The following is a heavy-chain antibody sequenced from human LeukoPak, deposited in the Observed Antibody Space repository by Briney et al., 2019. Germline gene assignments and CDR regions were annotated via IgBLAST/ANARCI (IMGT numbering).Heavy chain of an antibody. CDR2: ISAYNGNT. CDR3: ARDHLLFLRMTAVAGTISFDI. V-gene: IGHV1-18*01. J-gene: IGHJ3*02. D-gene: IGHD6-19*01. CDR1: GYTFTSYG. Sequence: GASVKVSCKASGYTFTSYGISWVRHAPGPGLAWMGWISAYNGNTNYAQKLQGRVTMTTDTSTSTAYMELRSLRSDDTAVYYCARDHLLFLRMTAVAGTISFDIWGQGTMVTVSS.